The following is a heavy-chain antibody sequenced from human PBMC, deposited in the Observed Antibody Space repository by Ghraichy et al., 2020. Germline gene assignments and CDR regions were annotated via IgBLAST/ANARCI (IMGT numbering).Heavy chain of an antibody. CDR1: GGSISSGGYY. D-gene: IGHD6-13*01. Sequence: SETLSLTCTVSGGSISSGGYYWSWIRQHPGKGLEWIGYIYYSGSTYYNPSLKSRVTISVDTSKNQFSLKLSSVTAADTAVYYCAREMVQIAAAGTHYWYFDLWGRGTLVTVSS. CDR3: AREMVQIAAAGTHYWYFDL. V-gene: IGHV4-31*03. CDR2: IYYSGST. J-gene: IGHJ2*01.